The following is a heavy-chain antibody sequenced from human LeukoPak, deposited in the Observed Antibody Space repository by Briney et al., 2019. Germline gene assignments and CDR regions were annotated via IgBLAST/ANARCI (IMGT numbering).Heavy chain of an antibody. V-gene: IGHV4-30-2*01. Sequence: SETLSLTCAVSGGSISSGGYSWSWIRQPPGKGLEWIGYIYHSGSTYYNPSLKSRVTISVNRSKNQFTLRLTSVTAADTAVYYCARVWMIRGLIDRFDYWGQGTLVTVSS. CDR1: GGSISSGGYS. CDR2: IYHSGST. D-gene: IGHD3-10*01. CDR3: ARVWMIRGLIDRFDY. J-gene: IGHJ4*02.